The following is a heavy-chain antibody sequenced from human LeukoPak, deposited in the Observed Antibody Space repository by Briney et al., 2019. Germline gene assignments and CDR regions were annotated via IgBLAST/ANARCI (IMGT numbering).Heavy chain of an antibody. CDR2: MKEDGSEI. CDR1: GFPFNVQT. Sequence: GGSLRLSCAASGFPFNVQTMSWVRQAPGKGLDWVARMKEDGSEIYYVDSVKGRFTIPRDNPKNSLYLQMNSLRAEDTAVYYCVRGGATRGRFENWGQGTLVTVSS. J-gene: IGHJ4*02. CDR3: VRGGATRGRFEN. D-gene: IGHD1-26*01. V-gene: IGHV3-7*01.